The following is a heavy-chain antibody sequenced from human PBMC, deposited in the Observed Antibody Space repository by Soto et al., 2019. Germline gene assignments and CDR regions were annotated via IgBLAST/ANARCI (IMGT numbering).Heavy chain of an antibody. CDR3: ASRSRDGYNSYDY. CDR2: IYYSGST. V-gene: IGHV4-30-4*01. J-gene: IGHJ4*02. CDR1: GGSISSVDYY. D-gene: IGHD5-12*01. Sequence: SETLSLTCTVSGGSISSVDYYWSWIRQPPGKGLEWIGYIYYSGSTYYNPSLKSRVTISVDTSKNQFSLKLSSVTAADTAVYYCASRSRDGYNSYDYWGQGTLVTVSS.